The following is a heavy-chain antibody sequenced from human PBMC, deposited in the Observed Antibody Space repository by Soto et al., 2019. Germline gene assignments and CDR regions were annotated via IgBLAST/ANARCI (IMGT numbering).Heavy chain of an antibody. J-gene: IGHJ3*02. V-gene: IGHV4-30-4*01. D-gene: IGHD3-3*01. CDR1: GGSISSGNYY. CDR2: IYYSGTT. CDR3: ARHHSEYYNFWSGVDAFDI. Sequence: PSETLSLTCTVSGGSISSGNYYWSWVRQPPGKGLEWIGYIYYSGTTHYNPSLKNRLIISMDTSKNQFALKLISVTAADTAVYYCARHHSEYYNFWSGVDAFDIWGQGTMVTVSS.